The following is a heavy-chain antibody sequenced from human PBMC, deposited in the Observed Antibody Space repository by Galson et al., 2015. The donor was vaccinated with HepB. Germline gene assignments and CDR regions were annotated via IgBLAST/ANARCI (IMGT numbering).Heavy chain of an antibody. D-gene: IGHD4-23*01. CDR2: ISGSGGST. Sequence: SLRLSCAASGFTFSSYAMSWVRQAPGKGLEWVSAISGSGGSTYYADSVKGRFTISRDNSKNTLYLQMNSLRAEDTAVYYCARSGRYGGNPDAFDIWGQGTMVTVSS. CDR1: GFTFSSYA. J-gene: IGHJ3*02. V-gene: IGHV3-23*01. CDR3: ARSGRYGGNPDAFDI.